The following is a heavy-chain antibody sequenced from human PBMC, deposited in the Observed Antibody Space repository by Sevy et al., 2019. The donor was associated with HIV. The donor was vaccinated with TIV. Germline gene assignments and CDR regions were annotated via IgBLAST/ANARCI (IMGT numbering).Heavy chain of an antibody. CDR1: GFTFSTYA. V-gene: IGHV3-30*04. D-gene: IGHD3-22*01. J-gene: IGHJ4*02. Sequence: GGSLRLSCTAFGFTFSTYAMYWVRQAPGKGLEWVAVISDDGNNKDYADSVKGQFTISRDNSKNTLYLQMNSLRADDTAVYYCASHYYDSTGYYFPLEYWGQGTRVTVSS. CDR2: ISDDGNNK. CDR3: ASHYYDSTGYYFPLEY.